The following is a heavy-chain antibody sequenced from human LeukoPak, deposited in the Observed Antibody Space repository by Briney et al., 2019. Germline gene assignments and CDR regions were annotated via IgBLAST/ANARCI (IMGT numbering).Heavy chain of an antibody. J-gene: IGHJ4*02. CDR1: GFTFSSYS. V-gene: IGHV3-21*01. CDR2: ISSSSSYI. Sequence: GGSLRLSCAASGFTFSSYSMNWVRQAPGKGLEWVSSISSSSSYIYYADSVKGRFTISRDNAKNSLYLQMNSLRAEDTAVYYCARDPLGVRGSHHPDWGQGTLVTVSS. CDR3: ARDPLGVRGSHHPD. D-gene: IGHD3-16*01.